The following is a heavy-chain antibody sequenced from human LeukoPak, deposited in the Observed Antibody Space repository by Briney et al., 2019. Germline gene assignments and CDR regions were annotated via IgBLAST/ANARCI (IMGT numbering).Heavy chain of an antibody. CDR1: GLTFSTYT. Sequence: PGGSLRLSCAASGLTFSTYTMNWVCQAPGKGLEWISSIISSGSTIYYADSVKGRFTISRDNANNTLYLQMNSLRAEDTAVYYCARHPTLYPDWGQGTLVTVSS. J-gene: IGHJ4*02. CDR2: IISSGSTI. V-gene: IGHV3-48*04. CDR3: ARHPTLYPD. D-gene: IGHD2-8*01.